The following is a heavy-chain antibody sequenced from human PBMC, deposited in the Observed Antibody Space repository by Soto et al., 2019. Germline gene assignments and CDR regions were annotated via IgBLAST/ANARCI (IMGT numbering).Heavy chain of an antibody. Sequence: PSVKVSCKASGGTFSSYAISWVRQAPGQGLEWMGGIIPIFGTANYAQKFQGRVTITADESTSTAYMELSSLRSEDTAVYYCERDLRKKVVVAAYYYYYGMDVWG. D-gene: IGHD2-15*01. J-gene: IGHJ6*02. V-gene: IGHV1-69*13. CDR2: IIPIFGTA. CDR1: GGTFSSYA. CDR3: ERDLRKKVVVAAYYYYYGMDV.